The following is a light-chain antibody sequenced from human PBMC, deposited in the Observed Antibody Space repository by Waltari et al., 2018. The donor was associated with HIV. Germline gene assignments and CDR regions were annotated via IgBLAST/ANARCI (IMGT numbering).Light chain of an antibody. Sequence: DIQLTQSPSFLPASIGDRVTITCRASQGISSYLAWYQQKPGKAPKVLIYAASTLQGGVPSRFSGSGSGTEFTLTISSLQPEDFATYYCQQLNSYPRTFGQGTKVEIK. V-gene: IGKV1-9*01. CDR1: QGISSY. CDR3: QQLNSYPRT. J-gene: IGKJ1*01. CDR2: AAS.